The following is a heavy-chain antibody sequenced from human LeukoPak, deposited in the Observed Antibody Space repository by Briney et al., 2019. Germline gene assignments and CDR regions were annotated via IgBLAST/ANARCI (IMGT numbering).Heavy chain of an antibody. D-gene: IGHD6-25*01. V-gene: IGHV3-21*01. CDR1: GFTFSSYS. CDR2: ISSSSSYI. Sequence: GGSLRLSCAASGFTFSSYSMNWVRQAPGKGLEWVSPISSSSSYIYYADSVKGRFTISRDNAKNSLYLQMNSLRAEDTAVYYCARDGAAATDYAFDIWGQGTMVTVPS. J-gene: IGHJ3*02. CDR3: ARDGAAATDYAFDI.